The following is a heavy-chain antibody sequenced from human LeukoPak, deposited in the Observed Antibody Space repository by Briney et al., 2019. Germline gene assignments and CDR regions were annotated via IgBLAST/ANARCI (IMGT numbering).Heavy chain of an antibody. V-gene: IGHV4-34*01. J-gene: IGHJ6*03. Sequence: GSLRLSCAASGFTFSSYSMNWVRQPPGKGLEWIGEINHSGSTNYNPSLKSRVTISVDTSKNQFSLKLSSVTAADTAVYYCARHSDYYGSGSYYTPYYYYYMDVWGKGTTVTISS. CDR3: ARHSDYYGSGSYYTPYYYYYMDV. D-gene: IGHD3-10*01. CDR1: GFTFSSYS. CDR2: INHSGST.